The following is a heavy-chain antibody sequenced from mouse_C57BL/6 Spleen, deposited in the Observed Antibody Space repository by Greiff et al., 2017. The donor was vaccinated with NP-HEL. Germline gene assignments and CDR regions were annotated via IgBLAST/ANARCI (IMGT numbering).Heavy chain of an antibody. CDR1: GYTFTSYW. D-gene: IGHD1-2*01. J-gene: IGHJ1*03. Sequence: VQLQQPGAELVKPGASVKLSCKASGYTFTSYWMHWVKQRPGQGLEWIGMIHPNSGSTNYNEKFKSKATLTVDKSSSTAYMQLSSLTSEDSAVYYCASPSLLREYFDVWGTGTTVTVSS. CDR3: ASPSLLREYFDV. CDR2: IHPNSGST. V-gene: IGHV1-64*01.